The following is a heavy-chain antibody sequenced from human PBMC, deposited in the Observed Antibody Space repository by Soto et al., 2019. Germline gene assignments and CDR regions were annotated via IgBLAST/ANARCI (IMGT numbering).Heavy chain of an antibody. J-gene: IGHJ6*03. CDR3: AGLRGYYWYMDV. V-gene: IGHV4-34*01. Sequence: WTWIRQPPGKGLEWIGEINHSGNTKYNPSLKSRVTVSADTSKNEFSLRLSSLTAADTAVYYCAGLRGYYWYMDVWGKGTTVIVSS. CDR2: INHSGNT.